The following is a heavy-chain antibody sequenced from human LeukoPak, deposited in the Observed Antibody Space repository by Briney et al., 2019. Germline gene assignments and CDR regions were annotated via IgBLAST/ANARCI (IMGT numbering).Heavy chain of an antibody. CDR1: GFTFSSYW. CDR2: IYSSGTYI. D-gene: IGHD1-1*01. J-gene: IGHJ6*03. CDR3: SRKAYKGP. V-gene: IGHV3-21*06. Sequence: GGSLRLSCVASGFTFSSYWMTWVRQAPGKGLEWVSSIYSSGTYIYYLDSVKGRFTISRDNAKSSVYLQMTSLRAVDTATYYCSRKAYKGPWGKGTTVT.